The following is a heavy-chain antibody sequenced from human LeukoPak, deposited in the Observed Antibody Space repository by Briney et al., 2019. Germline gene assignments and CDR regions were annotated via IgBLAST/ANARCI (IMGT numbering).Heavy chain of an antibody. Sequence: GESLKISCKGSGYSFTSHWIGWVRQMPGKGLEWMGIIYPGDSDTRYRPSFQGQVTISADKSISTAYLQWSSLKASDTAMYYCARLPYYYDSSGYSYYYYMDVWGKGTTVTVSS. J-gene: IGHJ6*03. D-gene: IGHD3-22*01. CDR1: GYSFTSHW. CDR3: ARLPYYYDSSGYSYYYYMDV. CDR2: IYPGDSDT. V-gene: IGHV5-51*01.